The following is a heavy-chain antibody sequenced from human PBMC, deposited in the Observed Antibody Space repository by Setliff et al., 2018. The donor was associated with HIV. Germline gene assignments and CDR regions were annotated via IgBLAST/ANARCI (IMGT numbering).Heavy chain of an antibody. CDR3: ARAYFGSGIYY. Sequence: SETLSLTCTVSGGSISSYYWSWIRQPPGKGLEWLGHIYSSGSTNYNPSLKRRVTISVDTSKNQFSLKLYSVTAADTAVYYCARAYFGSGIYYWGQGTLVTVSS. J-gene: IGHJ4*02. V-gene: IGHV4-4*09. D-gene: IGHD3-10*01. CDR1: GGSISSYY. CDR2: IYSSGST.